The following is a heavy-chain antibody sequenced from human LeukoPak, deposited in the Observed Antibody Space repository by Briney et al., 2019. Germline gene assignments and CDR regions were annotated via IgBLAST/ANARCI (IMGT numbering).Heavy chain of an antibody. Sequence: PGRSLRLSCAASGFTFSSYGMHWVRQAPGKGLEGVAVISYDGSNKYYADSVKGRFTISRDNSKNTLYLQMNSLRAEDTAVYYCAKEVSPSSRYSSGWAFDYWGQGTLVTVSS. CDR1: GFTFSSYG. D-gene: IGHD6-19*01. J-gene: IGHJ4*02. V-gene: IGHV3-30*18. CDR2: ISYDGSNK. CDR3: AKEVSPSSRYSSGWAFDY.